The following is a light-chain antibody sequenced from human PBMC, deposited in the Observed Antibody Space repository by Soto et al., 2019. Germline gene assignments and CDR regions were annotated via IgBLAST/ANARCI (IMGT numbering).Light chain of an antibody. CDR2: EVS. CDR1: SSDIGGYDY. Sequence: QSALTQPASVSGSPGQSITISCTGTSSDIGGYDYVSWYQQHPGKAPKLMIYEVSNRPSGVSNRFSGSKSGNTASLTISGLQAEDEADYYCSSYTSRSTRVFGGGTQLTAL. V-gene: IGLV2-14*01. CDR3: SSYTSRSTRV. J-gene: IGLJ7*02.